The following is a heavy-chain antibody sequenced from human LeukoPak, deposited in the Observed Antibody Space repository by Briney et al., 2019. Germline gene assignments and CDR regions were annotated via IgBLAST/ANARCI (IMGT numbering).Heavy chain of an antibody. CDR1: GRSISSYY. V-gene: IGHV4-4*07. D-gene: IGHD2-2*01. J-gene: IGHJ6*02. Sequence: SETLSLTCTVSGRSISSYYWSWIRQPAGKGLEWIGRIYTSGSTNYNPSLKSRVTMSVDTSKNQFSLKLSSVTAADTAVYYCASHCSSTSCYSYGMDVWGQGTTVTVSS. CDR2: IYTSGST. CDR3: ASHCSSTSCYSYGMDV.